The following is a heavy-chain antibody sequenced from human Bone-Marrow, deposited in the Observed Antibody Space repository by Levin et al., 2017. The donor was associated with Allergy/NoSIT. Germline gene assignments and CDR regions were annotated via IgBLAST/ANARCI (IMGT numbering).Heavy chain of an antibody. D-gene: IGHD3-22*01. J-gene: IGHJ4*02. V-gene: IGHV4-34*01. Sequence: NSSETLSLTCAVYGGSFSGYYWSWIRQPPGKGLEWIGEINHSGSTNYNPSLKSRVTISVDTSKNQFSLKLSSVTAADTAVYYCARTYYDSSGSGLSFDYWGQGTLVTVSS. CDR3: ARTYYDSSGSGLSFDY. CDR2: INHSGST. CDR1: GGSFSGYY.